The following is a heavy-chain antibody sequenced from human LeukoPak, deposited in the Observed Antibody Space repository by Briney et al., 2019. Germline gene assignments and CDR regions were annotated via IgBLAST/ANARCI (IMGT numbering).Heavy chain of an antibody. CDR2: ISARGGTT. D-gene: IGHD3-22*01. CDR1: GFTFNNYA. CDR3: AKEEKDYYDSSGYYPIDY. V-gene: IGHV3-23*01. J-gene: IGHJ4*02. Sequence: GGSLRLSCAASGFTFNNYAMSWVRQAPRKGLECVSSISARGGTTDYADSGKGRFTISRDNSQNTLYLQMNSLRAEDTAVYYCAKEEKDYYDSSGYYPIDYWGQGTLVTVSS.